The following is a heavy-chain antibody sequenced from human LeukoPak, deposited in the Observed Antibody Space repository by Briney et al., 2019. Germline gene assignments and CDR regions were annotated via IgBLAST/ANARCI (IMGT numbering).Heavy chain of an antibody. CDR2: IYYSGST. CDR3: ARGHTRYYFDY. CDR1: GGSISSYY. J-gene: IGHJ4*02. V-gene: IGHV4-59*01. Sequence: SETLSLTCTVSGGSISSYYWSWIRQSPGKGLEWIGYIYYSGSTNYNPSLKSRVTISVDTSKNQFSLKLSSVTAADTAVYYCARGHTRYYFDYWGQGTLVTVSS. D-gene: IGHD1-1*01.